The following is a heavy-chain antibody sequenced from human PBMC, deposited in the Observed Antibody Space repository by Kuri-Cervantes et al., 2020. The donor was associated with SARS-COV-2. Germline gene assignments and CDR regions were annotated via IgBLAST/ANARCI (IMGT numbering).Heavy chain of an antibody. CDR3: AKAGGIEIPAATNWFDP. CDR1: GSAFSDYS. V-gene: IGHV3-23*01. Sequence: GESLKISCAASGSAFSDYSMLWVRQAPGKGLEWVSGIGGSGGNTYYADSVKGRFTISRDNSKNTLYLQMTSLSAGDTAIYYCAKAGGIEIPAATNWFDPWGQGTLVTVSS. CDR2: IGGSGGNT. D-gene: IGHD2-2*01. J-gene: IGHJ5*02.